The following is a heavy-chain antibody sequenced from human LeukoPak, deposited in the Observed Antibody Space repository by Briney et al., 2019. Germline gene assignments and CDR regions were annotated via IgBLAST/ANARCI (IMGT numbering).Heavy chain of an antibody. D-gene: IGHD1-1*01. CDR2: IGTAGDT. CDR3: ARVAKERVGGVYYFDY. J-gene: IGHJ4*02. Sequence: GGSLRLSCAASGFTFSDYDMHWVRQATGKGLEWVSAIGTAGDTYYTGSVKGRFTISTENAKNSLYLQMNSLRAGDTAVYYCARVAKERVGGVYYFDYWGQGTPVTVSS. V-gene: IGHV3-13*01. CDR1: GFTFSDYD.